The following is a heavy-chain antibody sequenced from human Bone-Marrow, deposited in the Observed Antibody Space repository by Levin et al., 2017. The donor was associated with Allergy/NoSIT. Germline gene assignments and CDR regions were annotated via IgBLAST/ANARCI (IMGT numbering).Heavy chain of an antibody. CDR1: GFTFSSYA. D-gene: IGHD2-2*01. Sequence: GESLKISCAASGFTFSSYAMGWVRQAPGKGLEWVSFIDGSDGSTYYADSVKGRFTISRDNSKNTLSLQINSLRAEDSAVYYCAKGPKSYAAYYLDHWGQGTLVTVSS. CDR3: AKGPKSYAAYYLDH. V-gene: IGHV3-23*01. CDR2: IDGSDGST. J-gene: IGHJ4*02.